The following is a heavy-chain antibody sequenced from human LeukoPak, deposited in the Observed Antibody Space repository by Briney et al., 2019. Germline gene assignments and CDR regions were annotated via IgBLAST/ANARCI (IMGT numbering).Heavy chain of an antibody. Sequence: SQTLSLTCTVSGGSISSGGYYWSWIRQPPGKGLEWIGYIYHSGSTYYNPSLKSRVTISVDRSKNQFSLKLSSVTAADTAVYYCARVGKPRTYYFDYWGQGTLVTVSS. V-gene: IGHV4-30-2*01. CDR2: IYHSGST. CDR3: ARVGKPRTYYFDY. D-gene: IGHD1-14*01. CDR1: GGSISSGGYY. J-gene: IGHJ4*02.